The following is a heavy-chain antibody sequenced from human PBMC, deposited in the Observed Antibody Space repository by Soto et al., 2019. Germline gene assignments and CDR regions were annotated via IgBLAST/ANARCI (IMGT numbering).Heavy chain of an antibody. Sequence: ASVKVSCKASGYTFTSYGISWVRQAPGQGLEWMGWISAYNGNANYAQKLQGRVTMTTDTSTSTAYMELRSLRSDDTAVYYCASSLVRYHDAFDIWGQGTVVTVSS. CDR1: GYTFTSYG. V-gene: IGHV1-18*01. CDR2: ISAYNGNA. J-gene: IGHJ3*02. D-gene: IGHD3-10*01. CDR3: ASSLVRYHDAFDI.